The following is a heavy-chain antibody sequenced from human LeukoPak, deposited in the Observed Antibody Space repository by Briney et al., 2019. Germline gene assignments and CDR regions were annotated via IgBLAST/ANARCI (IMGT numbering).Heavy chain of an antibody. V-gene: IGHV4-34*01. J-gene: IGHJ4*02. D-gene: IGHD6-19*01. CDR2: ISHSGST. Sequence: TSETLSPTCAVNGGSFGGSYWSWIGQPQGKGLNWIGEISHSGSTNYNPSLKSRVTISVDTSKNQFSLKLSSVTAADTAVYYCASTGYSSGWYEVGYWGQGTLVTVSS. CDR3: ASTGYSSGWYEVGY. CDR1: GGSFGGSY.